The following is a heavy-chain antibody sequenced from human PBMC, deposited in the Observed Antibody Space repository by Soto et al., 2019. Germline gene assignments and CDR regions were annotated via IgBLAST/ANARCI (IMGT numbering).Heavy chain of an antibody. Sequence: PSETLSLTCAVYGGSFSGYYWTWIRQPPGKGLEWIGEINDSGSTNYKPSLTSRVTMSVDTSKNQVSLKMNSVTAADTAVYYCARGRKLITEPYLVYWGQGTLVTVSS. D-gene: IGHD1-20*01. CDR1: GGSFSGYY. J-gene: IGHJ4*02. CDR2: INDSGST. V-gene: IGHV4-34*01. CDR3: ARGRKLITEPYLVY.